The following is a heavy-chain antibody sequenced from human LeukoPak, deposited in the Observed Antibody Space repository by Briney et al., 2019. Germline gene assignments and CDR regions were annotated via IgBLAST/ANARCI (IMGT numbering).Heavy chain of an antibody. V-gene: IGHV4-59*01. D-gene: IGHD3-22*01. J-gene: IGHJ4*02. CDR3: ARVRSYYYDSSGYYFDY. CDR1: GGSISSYY. CDR2: IYHSGST. Sequence: PSETLSLTCTVSGGSISSYYWSWIRQPPGKGLEWIGYIYHSGSTNYNPSLKSRVTISVDTSKNQFSLKLSSVTAADTAVYYCARVRSYYYDSSGYYFDYWGQGTLVTVSS.